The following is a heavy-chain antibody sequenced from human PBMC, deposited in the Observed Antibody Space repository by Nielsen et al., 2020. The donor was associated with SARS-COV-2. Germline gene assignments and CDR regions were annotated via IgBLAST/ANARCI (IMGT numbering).Heavy chain of an antibody. CDR1: GFNVSNTF. Sequence: GESLEISCAAFGFNVSNTFMTWVRQAPGKGLEWVSIIYTLGPTFYADSVKGRFTISRLTSKNTLYLQLNSLTSDDTAVYYCARGGGLSRYYFDFWGRGTQVTVSS. J-gene: IGHJ4*02. V-gene: IGHV3-53*04. D-gene: IGHD6-25*01. CDR2: IYTLGPT. CDR3: ARGGGLSRYYFDF.